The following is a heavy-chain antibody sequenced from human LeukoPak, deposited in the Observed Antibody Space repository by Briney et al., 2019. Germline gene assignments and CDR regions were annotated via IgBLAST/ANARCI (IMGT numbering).Heavy chain of an antibody. J-gene: IGHJ4*02. V-gene: IGHV7-4-1*02. CDR1: GYTFNDFY. D-gene: IGHD4-17*01. Sequence: ASVKVSCTASGYTFNDFYIHWVRQAPGQGLEWMGWINTNTGNPTYAQGFTGRFVFSLDTSVSTAYLQISSLKAEDTAVYYCARGLYGDYDYWGQGTLVTVSS. CDR2: INTNTGNP. CDR3: ARGLYGDYDY.